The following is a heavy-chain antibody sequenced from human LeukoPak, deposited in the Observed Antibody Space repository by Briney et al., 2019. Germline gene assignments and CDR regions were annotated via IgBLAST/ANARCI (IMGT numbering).Heavy chain of an antibody. CDR3: ARAAHYDILTGNTRWFDP. V-gene: IGHV1-69*13. Sequence: SVKVSCKASGSTFSSYAISWVRQAPGQALEWMGGIIPIFGTANYAQKFQGRVTITADESTSTAYMELSSLRSEDTAVYYCARAAHYDILTGNTRWFDPWGQGTLVTVSS. D-gene: IGHD3-9*01. CDR1: GSTFSSYA. CDR2: IIPIFGTA. J-gene: IGHJ5*02.